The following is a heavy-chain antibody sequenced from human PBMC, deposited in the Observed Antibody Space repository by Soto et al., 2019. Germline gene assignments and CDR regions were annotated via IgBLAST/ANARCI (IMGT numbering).Heavy chain of an antibody. J-gene: IGHJ6*02. Sequence: QVQLQESGPGLVKPSQTLSLTCTVSGGSISSGDYYWSWIRQPPGKGLEWIGYIYYSGSTNYNQSLKSRGTISVDTSKTQLHLTLNXVTAADTAVYYCARDQGYYYGSGSPIAGYYYGMDVWGQGTTVTVSS. CDR2: IYYSGST. D-gene: IGHD3-10*01. V-gene: IGHV4-30-4*01. CDR3: ARDQGYYYGSGSPIAGYYYGMDV. CDR1: GGSISSGDYY.